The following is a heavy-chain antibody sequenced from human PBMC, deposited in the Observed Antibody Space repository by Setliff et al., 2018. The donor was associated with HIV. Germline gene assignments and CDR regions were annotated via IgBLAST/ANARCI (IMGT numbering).Heavy chain of an antibody. J-gene: IGHJ5*02. Sequence: SETLSLTCIVSGASISYNTWSWIRQPPGKGLQWIGFIHHSVTTSYNPSLKSRVTISLDTSKNQLSPKLTSVTAADTAVYYCARGGTSSNWFDPWGQGTLVTVSS. V-gene: IGHV4-59*01. CDR1: GASISYNT. D-gene: IGHD2-2*01. CDR3: ARGGTSSNWFDP. CDR2: IHHSVTT.